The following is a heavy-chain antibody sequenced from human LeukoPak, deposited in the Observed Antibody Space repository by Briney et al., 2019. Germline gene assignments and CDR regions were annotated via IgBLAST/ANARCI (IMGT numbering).Heavy chain of an antibody. J-gene: IGHJ4*02. V-gene: IGHV3-23*01. CDR2: ISGSGGSI. CDR1: GFTFSSYA. CDR3: AKHSSGWYYFDY. Sequence: AGGSLRLSCAASGFTFSSYAMSWVRQAPGKGLEWVSAISGSGGSIYYADSVKGRFTISRDNSKNTLYLQMNSLRAEDTAVYYCAKHSSGWYYFDYWGQGTLVTVSS. D-gene: IGHD6-19*01.